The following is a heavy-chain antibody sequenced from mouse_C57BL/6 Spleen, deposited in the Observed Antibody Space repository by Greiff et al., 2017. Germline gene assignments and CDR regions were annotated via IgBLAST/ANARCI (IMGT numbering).Heavy chain of an antibody. CDR3: ARPYYYGSSYDFDY. CDR2: IDPSDSYT. V-gene: IGHV1-59*01. CDR1: GYTFTSYW. Sequence: QVQLQQPGAELVRPGTSVKLSCKASGYTFTSYWMHWVKQKPGQGLEWIGVIDPSDSYTNYNQKFKGKATLTVDTSSSTAYMQLSSLTSEDSAVYYCARPYYYGSSYDFDYWGQGTTLTVSS. D-gene: IGHD1-1*01. J-gene: IGHJ2*01.